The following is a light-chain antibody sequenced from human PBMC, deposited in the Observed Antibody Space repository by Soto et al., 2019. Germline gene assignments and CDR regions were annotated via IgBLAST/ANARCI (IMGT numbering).Light chain of an antibody. Sequence: EIVLTQSPGTLSLSPGERATLYCRASQGVRRHLAWYRQTPGQTPRLLIYDTSSRATGIPARFSGSGSGTEFVLTISGLQSEDFATYYCQQYDAWPFTFGGGTKVDIK. J-gene: IGKJ4*01. V-gene: IGKV3-15*01. CDR2: DTS. CDR1: QGVRRH. CDR3: QQYDAWPFT.